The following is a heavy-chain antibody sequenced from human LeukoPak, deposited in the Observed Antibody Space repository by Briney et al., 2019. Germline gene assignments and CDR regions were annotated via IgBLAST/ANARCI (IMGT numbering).Heavy chain of an antibody. Sequence: GGSLRLSCAASGFTFSSYSMNWVRQAPGKGLGWVSSISSSGSYIYYADSVKGRFTISRDNAKNSLYLQMNSLRAEDTAVYYCARDLVPAAAWGQGTLVTVSS. CDR3: ARDLVPAAA. CDR1: GFTFSSYS. CDR2: ISSSGSYI. J-gene: IGHJ5*02. D-gene: IGHD2-2*01. V-gene: IGHV3-21*01.